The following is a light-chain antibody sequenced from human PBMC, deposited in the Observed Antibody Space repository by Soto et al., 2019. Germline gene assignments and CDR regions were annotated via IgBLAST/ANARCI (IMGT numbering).Light chain of an antibody. J-gene: IGLJ1*01. CDR2: DVT. V-gene: IGLV2-14*01. CDR3: SSYASSSARV. Sequence: QSVLTQPASVSGSPGQSITISCTGTSGDVGAYNYVSWYQQHPGKAPKLMIYDVTNRPSGVSNRFSGSKSGNTASLTISGLQAEDEADYYCSSYASSSARVFGTGTKVT. CDR1: SGDVGAYNY.